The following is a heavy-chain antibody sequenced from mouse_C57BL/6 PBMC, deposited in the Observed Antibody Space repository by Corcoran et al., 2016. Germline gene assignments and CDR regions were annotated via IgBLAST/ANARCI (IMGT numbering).Heavy chain of an antibody. CDR1: GYTFTDYY. Sequence: EVQLQQSGPVLVKPGASVKMSCKASGYTFTDYYMNWVKQSHGKSLEWIGVINPYNGGTSYNQKFKGKATLTVDKSSSTAYMELNSLTSEDSAVYYCARHYSNLFDCYAMDYWGQGTSVTVSS. J-gene: IGHJ4*01. CDR3: ARHYSNLFDCYAMDY. V-gene: IGHV1-19*01. CDR2: INPYNGGT. D-gene: IGHD2-5*01.